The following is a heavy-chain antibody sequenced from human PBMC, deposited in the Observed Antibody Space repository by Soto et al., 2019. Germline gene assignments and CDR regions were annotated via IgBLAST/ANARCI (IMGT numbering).Heavy chain of an antibody. CDR3: AKIPVMTTVTNYFDG. CDR1: GFTFSSYA. CDR2: IRGDGTGA. J-gene: IGHJ4*02. V-gene: IGHV3-23*01. Sequence: EVQLLESGGALVQPGGSLRLSCAASGFTFSSYAMAWVRQAPGRGLEWVSAIRGDGTGAHYADSVKGRFTISRDNSNNTLYLLMNRLRVEDAAIYYCAKIPVMTTVTNYFDGWGQGPLVPVSS. D-gene: IGHD4-17*01.